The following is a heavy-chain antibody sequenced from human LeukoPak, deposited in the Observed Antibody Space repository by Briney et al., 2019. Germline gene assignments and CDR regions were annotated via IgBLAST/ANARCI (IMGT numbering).Heavy chain of an antibody. Sequence: SETLSLTCTVSGGSISSYYWSWIRQPPGKGLEWIGYIYYSGSTNYNPSLKSRVTISVDTSKNQFPLKLSSVTAADTAVYYCAKDRAAYMDVWGKGTTVTVSS. V-gene: IGHV4-59*01. J-gene: IGHJ6*03. CDR1: GGSISSYY. CDR2: IYYSGST. D-gene: IGHD6-25*01. CDR3: AKDRAAYMDV.